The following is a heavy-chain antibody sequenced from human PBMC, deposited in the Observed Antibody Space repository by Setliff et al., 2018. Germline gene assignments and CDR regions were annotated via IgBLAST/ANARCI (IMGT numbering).Heavy chain of an antibody. Sequence: SETLSLTCAVYGESFSGHYWSWIRQPPGKGLEWIGEINHSGSTNYNPSLKSRVTISVDTSKNQFFLKLSSVAAADTAVYYCARGFDVCGGGACYTDGPYYFDYWGLGTLVTVSS. D-gene: IGHD2-21*02. CDR3: ARGFDVCGGGACYTDGPYYFDY. J-gene: IGHJ4*02. V-gene: IGHV4-34*01. CDR2: INHSGST. CDR1: GESFSGHY.